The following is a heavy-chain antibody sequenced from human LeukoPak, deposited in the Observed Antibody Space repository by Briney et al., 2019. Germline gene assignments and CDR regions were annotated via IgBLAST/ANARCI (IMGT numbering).Heavy chain of an antibody. CDR3: ADPYSYDSSGYYVP. CDR1: GYTFTSYG. V-gene: IGHV1-2*02. J-gene: IGHJ5*02. D-gene: IGHD3-22*01. Sequence: ASVKVSCKASGYTFTSYGISWVRQAPGQGLEWMGWINPNSGGTNYAQKFQGRVTMTRDTSISTAYMELSRLRSDDTAVYYCADPYSYDSSGYYVPWGQGTLVTVSS. CDR2: INPNSGGT.